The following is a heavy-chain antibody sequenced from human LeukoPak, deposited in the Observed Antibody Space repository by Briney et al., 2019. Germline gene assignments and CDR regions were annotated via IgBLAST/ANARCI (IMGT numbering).Heavy chain of an antibody. J-gene: IGHJ4*02. Sequence: GASVKVSCKASGYTFTSYYMHWVRQAPGQGLEWMGIINPSGGSTSYAQKFQGRVTMTRDMSTSTVYMELSSLRSEDTAVYYCARGRRVRGYSGYDFDYWGQGTLVTVSS. CDR2: INPSGGST. CDR1: GYTFTSYY. CDR3: ARGRRVRGYSGYDFDY. D-gene: IGHD5-12*01. V-gene: IGHV1-46*01.